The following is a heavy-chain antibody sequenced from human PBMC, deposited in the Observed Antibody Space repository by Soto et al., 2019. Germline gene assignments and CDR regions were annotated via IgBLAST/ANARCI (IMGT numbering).Heavy chain of an antibody. V-gene: IGHV1-18*01. J-gene: IGHJ4*02. CDR3: ARDLSIGLFDY. CDR1: GYTFTSYG. Sequence: QVQLVQSGAEVKKPGASVKVSCKASGYTFTSYGISWVRQAPGQGLEWMGWISAHNGNTKYAQKLQGRVTVTTDTSTSTAYMELRRLRAADTAVYYCARDLSIGLFDYWGQGTLVTVSS. D-gene: IGHD2-21*01. CDR2: ISAHNGNT.